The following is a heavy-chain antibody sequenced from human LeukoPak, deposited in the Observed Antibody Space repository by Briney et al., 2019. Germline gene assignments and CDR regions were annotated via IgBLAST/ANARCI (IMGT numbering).Heavy chain of an antibody. CDR2: ISASGVMT. Sequence: PGGFLRLSCAASGFTFNNYAMTWVRQAPGKGLEWVSSISASGVMTYYADSVKGRFTVSRDNSKNNLYLQMSRLTAADTAVYYCAKDRSIGTYYTFDHWGQGTLVTVSS. CDR1: GFTFNNYA. CDR3: AKDRSIGTYYTFDH. V-gene: IGHV3-23*01. D-gene: IGHD1-26*01. J-gene: IGHJ4*02.